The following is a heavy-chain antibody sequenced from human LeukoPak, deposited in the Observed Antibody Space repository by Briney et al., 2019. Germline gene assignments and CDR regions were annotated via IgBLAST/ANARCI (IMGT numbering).Heavy chain of an antibody. CDR1: GFTFSSYG. CDR3: ARDQWCSSTSCSNWFDP. CDR2: IWYDGSNK. J-gene: IGHJ5*02. D-gene: IGHD2-2*01. V-gene: IGHV3-33*01. Sequence: GGSLRLSCAASGFTFSSYGMHWVRQAPGKGLEWVAVIWYDGSNKYYADSVKGRFTISRDNSKNTLYLQMNSLRAEDTAVYCCARDQWCSSTSCSNWFDPWGQGTLVTVSS.